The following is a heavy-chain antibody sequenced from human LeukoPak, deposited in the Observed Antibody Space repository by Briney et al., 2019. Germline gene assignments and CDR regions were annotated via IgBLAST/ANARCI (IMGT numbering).Heavy chain of an antibody. Sequence: GGSLRLSCAASGFTFSCYAMLWLRQAPGKGLEWVAFIQYDGRNKCCADSVKGRFTVSRDNSKNTLYLQMNSLRVEDTAIYYCAKDKNDSGDYSSMDVWGKGTTVTVSS. J-gene: IGHJ6*03. CDR1: GFTFSCYA. D-gene: IGHD4-17*01. V-gene: IGHV3-30*02. CDR2: IQYDGRNK. CDR3: AKDKNDSGDYSSMDV.